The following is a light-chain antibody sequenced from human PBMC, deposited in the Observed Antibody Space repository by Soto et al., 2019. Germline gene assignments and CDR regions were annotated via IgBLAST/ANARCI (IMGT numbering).Light chain of an antibody. CDR2: WAS. V-gene: IGKV4-1*01. CDR1: QSVLYSSNNNNY. J-gene: IGKJ1*01. CDR3: QQYYSTWT. Sequence: DIVMTQSPDSLAVSLGGRATINCKSSQSVLYSSNNNNYLAWYQQKPGQPPKLLIYWASTRESGVPDRFSGSGSGTDFTLTISSLQAEDVAVYYCQQYYSTWTFGQGTKVEIK.